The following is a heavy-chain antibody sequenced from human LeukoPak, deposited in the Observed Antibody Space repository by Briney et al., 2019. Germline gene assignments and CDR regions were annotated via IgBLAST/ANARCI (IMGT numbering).Heavy chain of an antibody. D-gene: IGHD1-1*01. CDR2: IRSNTYGGTT. J-gene: IGHJ4*02. CDR1: GFTFGDYA. V-gene: IGHV3-49*04. CDR3: TRDSGYSFDY. Sequence: GGSLRLSCAVSGFTFGDYAMSWVRQAPGKGLEWVGFIRSNTYGGTTEYAASVKGRFTVSRDESKSIAYLQMNSLKTEDTAVYYCTRDSGYSFDYWGQGTLVTVSS.